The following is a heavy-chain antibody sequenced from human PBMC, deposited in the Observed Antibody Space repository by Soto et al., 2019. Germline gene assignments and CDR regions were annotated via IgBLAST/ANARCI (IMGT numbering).Heavy chain of an antibody. CDR3: ASVNSNTYYYYYMDV. D-gene: IGHD2-8*01. CDR1: GGSISSGGYY. J-gene: IGHJ6*03. Sequence: SETLSLTCTVSGGSISSGGYYWSWIRQHPGKGLEWIGYIYYSGSTYYNPSLKSRVTISVDTSKNQFSLKLSSVTAADTAVYYCASVNSNTYYYYYMDVWGKGTTVTVSS. CDR2: IYYSGST. V-gene: IGHV4-31*03.